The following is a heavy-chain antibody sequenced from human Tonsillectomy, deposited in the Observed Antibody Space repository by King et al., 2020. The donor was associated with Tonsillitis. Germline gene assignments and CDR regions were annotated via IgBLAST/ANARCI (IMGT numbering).Heavy chain of an antibody. Sequence: VQLVESGGGVVQPGRSLRLSCAASGLTFTTYGMHWVRQAPGKGLEWVTIIWYDGKDKNYADSVKGRFTISRDNSKNTVYLQMDSLKDEDTAVYYCVRGPGSSVHKSAFDFWGQGTMVTVSS. V-gene: IGHV3-33*01. CDR2: IWYDGKDK. CDR3: VRGPGSSVHKSAFDF. CDR1: GLTFTTYG. J-gene: IGHJ3*01. D-gene: IGHD1-26*01.